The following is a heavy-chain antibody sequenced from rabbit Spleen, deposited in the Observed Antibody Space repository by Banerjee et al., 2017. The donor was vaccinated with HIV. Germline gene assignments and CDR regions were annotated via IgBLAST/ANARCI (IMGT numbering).Heavy chain of an antibody. Sequence: QEQLEESGGDLVQPGASLTLTCTASGFSFSTNAMCWVRQAPGKGLEWIACIDTGSTGITYYASWAKGRFTISKTSSTTVTLQMTSLTAADTATYFCARDTGSSFSSYGMDLWGQGTLVTVS. CDR1: GFSFSTNA. J-gene: IGHJ6*01. V-gene: IGHV1S45*01. D-gene: IGHD8-1*01. CDR2: IDTGSTGIT. CDR3: ARDTGSSFSSYGMDL.